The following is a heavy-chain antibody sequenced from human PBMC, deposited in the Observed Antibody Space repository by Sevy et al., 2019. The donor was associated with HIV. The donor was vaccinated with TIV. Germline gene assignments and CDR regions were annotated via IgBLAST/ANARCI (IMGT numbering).Heavy chain of an antibody. CDR1: GFTFSTYA. D-gene: IGHD2-15*01. CDR3: AKGYCSGGTCPRDYYYYGMDV. CDR2: IGGSGRYT. V-gene: IGHV3-23*01. Sequence: GGSLRLSCAPSGFTFSTYAMNWVRQAPVKGLEWVSSIGGSGRYTYYADSVEGRFTISRDNSKNMLYQQMNSLRVADTAVYYCAKGYCSGGTCPRDYYYYGMDVWGQGTTVTVSS. J-gene: IGHJ6*02.